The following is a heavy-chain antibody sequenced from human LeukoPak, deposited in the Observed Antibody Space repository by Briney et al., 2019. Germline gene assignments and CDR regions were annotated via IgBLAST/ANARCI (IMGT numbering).Heavy chain of an antibody. J-gene: IGHJ4*02. CDR2: IKQHGSER. CDR1: RFTFSRYW. V-gene: IGHV3-7*01. Sequence: GGSLRLSCAASRFTFSRYWMSWVRQAPGKGLEWVANIKQHGSERYYVDSVKGRFTISRDNAKNSVYLQMNSLRAEDTAVYYCARDIDRYYGDYWGQGTLVTVSS. D-gene: IGHD3-3*01. CDR3: ARDIDRYYGDY.